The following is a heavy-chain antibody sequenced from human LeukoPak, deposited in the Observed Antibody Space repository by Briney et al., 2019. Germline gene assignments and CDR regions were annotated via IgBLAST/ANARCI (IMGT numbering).Heavy chain of an antibody. CDR2: IYSGGST. CDR1: GFTVSSNY. Sequence: AGGSLRLSCAASGFTVSSNYMSWVRQAPGKGLEWVSVIYSGGSTYYADSVKGRFTISRHNSKNTLYLQMNSPRAEDTAVYYCARSPYGSGSYPLDYWGQGTLVTVSS. CDR3: ARSPYGSGSYPLDY. J-gene: IGHJ4*02. D-gene: IGHD3-10*01. V-gene: IGHV3-53*04.